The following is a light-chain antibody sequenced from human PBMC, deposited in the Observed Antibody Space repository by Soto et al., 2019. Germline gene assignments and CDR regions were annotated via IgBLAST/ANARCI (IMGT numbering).Light chain of an antibody. V-gene: IGKV1-39*01. CDR1: QSISSY. CDR2: AAS. Sequence: DTQMSQSPSSLSASVGDRVTITCRASQSISSYLNWYQQKPGKAPKLLIYAASSLQSGVPSRFSGSGSGTDFTLTISSLQPEDFATYYCQQSETYPLTFGQGTRLEI. CDR3: QQSETYPLT. J-gene: IGKJ5*01.